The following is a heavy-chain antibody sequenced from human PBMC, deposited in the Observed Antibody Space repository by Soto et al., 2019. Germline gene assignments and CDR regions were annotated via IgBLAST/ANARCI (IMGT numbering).Heavy chain of an antibody. J-gene: IGHJ4*02. Sequence: EVQVVESGGGLVQPGGSLRLSCAASGFTFSSYSMNWVRQAPGKGLEWVSYISSSSYTIFYADSVKGRFTISRDNSKNSLYLQMNSLRAEDTAVCYGARDINGGGQGTLVTVSS. CDR3: ARDING. CDR2: ISSSSYTI. V-gene: IGHV3-48*01. D-gene: IGHD2-8*01. CDR1: GFTFSSYS.